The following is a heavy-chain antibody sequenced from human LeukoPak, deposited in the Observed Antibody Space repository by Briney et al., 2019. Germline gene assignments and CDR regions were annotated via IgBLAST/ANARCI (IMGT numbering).Heavy chain of an antibody. CDR1: GFTFSSYA. CDR3: ARDPDGYNYYFDY. D-gene: IGHD5-24*01. J-gene: IGHJ4*02. V-gene: IGHV3-30*04. CDR2: ISYDGSNK. Sequence: GGSLRLSCAASGFTFSSYAMHWVRQAPGKGLERVAVISYDGSNKYYADSVKGRFTISRDNSKNTLYLQMNSLRAEDTAVYYCARDPDGYNYYFDYWGQGTLVTVSS.